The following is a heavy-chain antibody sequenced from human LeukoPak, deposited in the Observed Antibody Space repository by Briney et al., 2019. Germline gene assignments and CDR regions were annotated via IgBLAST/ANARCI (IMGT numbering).Heavy chain of an antibody. Sequence: GESLKISCKGFGYTFSDYYMHWVRLAPGQGLEWMGWINPNNGGTTYAQKFRGRVTMTRDTSISTAYMELSRLRSDDTAMYYCARRVGETIVYNYGLSLDPWGQGTLVTVSS. V-gene: IGHV1-2*02. D-gene: IGHD4-17*01. J-gene: IGHJ5*02. CDR1: GYTFSDYY. CDR2: INPNNGGT. CDR3: ARRVGETIVYNYGLSLDP.